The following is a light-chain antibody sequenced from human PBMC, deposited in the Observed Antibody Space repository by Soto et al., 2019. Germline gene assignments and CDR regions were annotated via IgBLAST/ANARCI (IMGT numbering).Light chain of an antibody. Sequence: EIVLTQSPATLSLSPGERATLSCRASQSVSSHLAWYQQKPGQAPRLLIYNASNRATGIPARFSGSGSGTDFTLTFSSLEPEDFAVYYCQQRSNWPLTFGGGTKVEIK. CDR3: QQRSNWPLT. V-gene: IGKV3-11*01. CDR1: QSVSSH. J-gene: IGKJ4*01. CDR2: NAS.